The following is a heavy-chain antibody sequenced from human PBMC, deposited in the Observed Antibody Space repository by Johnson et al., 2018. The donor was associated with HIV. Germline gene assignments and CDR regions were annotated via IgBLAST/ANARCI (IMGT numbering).Heavy chain of an antibody. CDR1: GFTFSSYA. CDR3: ARGMALIAFDI. D-gene: IGHD5-24*01. Sequence: QVQLVESGGGVVQPGRSLRLSCAASGFTFSSYAMHWVRQAPGKGLEWVAVISYDGSNKYYADSVKGRFTISRDNSKNTLYLQMNSLRAEDTAVYYCARGMALIAFDIWGQGTMVTVSS. V-gene: IGHV3-30*04. J-gene: IGHJ3*02. CDR2: ISYDGSNK.